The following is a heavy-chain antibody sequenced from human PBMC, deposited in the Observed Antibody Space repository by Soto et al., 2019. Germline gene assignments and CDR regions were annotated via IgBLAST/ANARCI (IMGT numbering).Heavy chain of an antibody. J-gene: IGHJ4*02. CDR1: GFTFSSYA. D-gene: IGHD3-10*01. CDR2: ISGSGGNT. Sequence: SLRLSCAASGFTFSSYAMSWVRQAPGKGLEWVSTISGSGGNTYYADSVKGRFTISRDNSQNTLYLQMNSLRAEDTAVYYCAKGHFYGSGTYLDYWGQGTLVTVSS. CDR3: AKGHFYGSGTYLDY. V-gene: IGHV3-23*01.